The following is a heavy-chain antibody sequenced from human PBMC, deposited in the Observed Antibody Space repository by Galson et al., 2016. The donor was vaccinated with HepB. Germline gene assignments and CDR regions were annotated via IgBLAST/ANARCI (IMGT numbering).Heavy chain of an antibody. V-gene: IGHV3-15*01. Sequence: SLRLSCAGSGFTFTDAWMSWVRQAPGRGPEYVGHIKSKADGGATDYAAPVKGRFTISRDDSKNSLYLQMNSLKTEDTAVYYCMTRQWGQGTLVTVSS. CDR1: GFTFTDAW. CDR3: MTRQ. J-gene: IGHJ4*02. CDR2: IKSKADGGAT.